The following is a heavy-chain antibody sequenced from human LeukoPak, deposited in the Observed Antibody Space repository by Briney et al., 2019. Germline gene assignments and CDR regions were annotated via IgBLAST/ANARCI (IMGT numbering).Heavy chain of an antibody. CDR2: ISYDGSNK. Sequence: GGSLRLSCAASGFTFSSYAMHWVRQAPGKGLEWVAVISYDGSNKYYADSVKGRFTISRDNSKNTLYPQMNSLRAEDTAVYYCARDNELSMWGQGTLVTVSS. CDR1: GFTFSSYA. V-gene: IGHV3-30*04. J-gene: IGHJ4*02. CDR3: ARDNELSM. D-gene: IGHD1-1*01.